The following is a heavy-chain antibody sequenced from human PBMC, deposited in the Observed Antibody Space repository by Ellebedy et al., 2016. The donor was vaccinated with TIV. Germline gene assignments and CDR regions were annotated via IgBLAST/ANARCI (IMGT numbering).Heavy chain of an antibody. CDR2: IEPSDSYT. CDR1: GYSFTSYW. Sequence: GESLKISXKGSGYSFTSYWISWVRQMTGKGLEWMGRIEPSDSYTNYSPSFQGHVTISADKSISTAYLQWSSLKASDTAMYYCARMTQENGDYVDYWGQGTLVTVSS. CDR3: ARMTQENGDYVDY. J-gene: IGHJ4*02. D-gene: IGHD4-17*01. V-gene: IGHV5-10-1*01.